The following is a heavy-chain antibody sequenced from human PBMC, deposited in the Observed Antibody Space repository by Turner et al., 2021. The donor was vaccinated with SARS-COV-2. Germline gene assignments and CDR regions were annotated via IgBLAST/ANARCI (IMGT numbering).Heavy chain of an antibody. J-gene: IGHJ4*02. CDR2: ISYDGSNN. D-gene: IGHD2-15*01. CDR3: AKNPGPYCSGGSCYSGELDY. CDR1: GFTFRSYG. V-gene: IGHV3-30*18. Sequence: HVQLVDSWGGVAQPGWSRRLSCAAPGFTFRSYGMHWVRQAPGKGLEWEAVISYDGSNNYYADSVKGRFTISRDNYKNTLYLQMNSLRAEDTAVYYCAKNPGPYCSGGSCYSGELDYWGQGTLVTVSS.